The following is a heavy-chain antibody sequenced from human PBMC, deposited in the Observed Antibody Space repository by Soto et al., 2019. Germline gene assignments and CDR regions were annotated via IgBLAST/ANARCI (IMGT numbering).Heavy chain of an antibody. Sequence: EVQLVESGGGLVQPGGSLRLSCAASGLIFGDFGMNWVRQAPGKGLEWVSKISASSTKYYADSVKGRFTISRDNAKNSLYLQMNSLRDEDTAVYYCAVGSTGLYYYYGMDVWGQGTTVTVSS. J-gene: IGHJ6*02. CDR1: GLIFGDFG. V-gene: IGHV3-48*02. CDR2: ISASSTK. CDR3: AVGSTGLYYYYGMDV. D-gene: IGHD1-26*01.